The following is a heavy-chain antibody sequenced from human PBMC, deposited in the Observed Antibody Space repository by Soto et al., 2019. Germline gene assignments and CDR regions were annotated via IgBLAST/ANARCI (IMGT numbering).Heavy chain of an antibody. Sequence: PSETLSLSCAVSGGSISSGGYSWNWIRQPPGKGLEWIGYIYHSGSTLYNPSLKSRVTISVDTSKNQFSLKLSSVTAADTAVYYCARQYCGGDSYFDYWAQGTLVTVS. CDR3: ARQYCGGDSYFDY. J-gene: IGHJ4*02. V-gene: IGHV4-30-2*02. CDR1: GGSISSGGYS. D-gene: IGHD2-21*02. CDR2: IYHSGST.